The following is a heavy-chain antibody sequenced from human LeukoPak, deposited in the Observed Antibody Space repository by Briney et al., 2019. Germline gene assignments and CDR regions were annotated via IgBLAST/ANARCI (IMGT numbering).Heavy chain of an antibody. CDR1: GGTFSSYA. Sequence: SVKVSCKASGGTFSSYAISWVRQAPGQGLEWMGGIIPIFVTANYAQKFQGRVTITADESTSTAYMELSRLRSEDTAVYYCARDQKGTTYDFWSGYGVDYYYMDVWGKGTTVTVSS. CDR2: IIPIFVTA. J-gene: IGHJ6*03. D-gene: IGHD3-3*01. V-gene: IGHV1-69*13. CDR3: ARDQKGTTYDFWSGYGVDYYYMDV.